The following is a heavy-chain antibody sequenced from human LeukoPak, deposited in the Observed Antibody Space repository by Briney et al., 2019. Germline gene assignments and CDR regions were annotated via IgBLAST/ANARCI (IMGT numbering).Heavy chain of an antibody. CDR2: IYYSGTT. V-gene: IGHV4-30-4*01. J-gene: IGHJ4*02. Sequence: SETLSLTCTVSGGSISSGAYYWSRIRQPPGKGLERIGYIYYSGTTYYNPSLKSRVIMSVDTSKNQFSLKLSSVTAADTAVYYCAREMDTAKVTSDYWGQGTLVTVSS. D-gene: IGHD5-18*01. CDR1: GGSISSGAYY. CDR3: AREMDTAKVTSDY.